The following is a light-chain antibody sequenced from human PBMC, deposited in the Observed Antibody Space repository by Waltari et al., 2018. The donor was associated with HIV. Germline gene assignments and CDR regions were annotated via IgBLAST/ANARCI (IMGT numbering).Light chain of an antibody. J-gene: IGLJ3*02. CDR1: SSNIGGDT. CDR2: RNN. CDR3: AAWDDTLNGPV. Sequence: SVLTQPPSASGTPGQSVTISCSGSSSNIGGDTVNWYQHLPGTAPKLLIYRNNERPSGVPDRFSGSKSGTSASLAISGLQSEDEADYYCAAWDDTLNGPVFGGGTKLTVL. V-gene: IGLV1-44*01.